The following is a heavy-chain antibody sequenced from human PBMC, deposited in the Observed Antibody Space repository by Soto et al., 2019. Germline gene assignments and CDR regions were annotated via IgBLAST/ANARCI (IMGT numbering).Heavy chain of an antibody. J-gene: IGHJ5*02. Sequence: SGPTPVNPTQTLTLTCTFSGFSLSTSGMRVSWIRQPPGKALEWLARIDWDDDKFYSTSLRTRLTISKDTSKNQVVLTMTNMDPVDTXTYYCAKTGTDGSWFDPWGQGTLVTVSS. CDR3: AKTGTDGSWFDP. D-gene: IGHD1-1*01. CDR2: IDWDDDK. CDR1: GFSLSTSGMR. V-gene: IGHV2-70*04.